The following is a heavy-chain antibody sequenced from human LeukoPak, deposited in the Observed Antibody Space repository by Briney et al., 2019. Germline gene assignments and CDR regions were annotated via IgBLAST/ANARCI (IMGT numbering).Heavy chain of an antibody. Sequence: SETLSLTCTVSGGSISSSSYYWGWIRQPLGKGLEWIGSIYYSGSTNYNPSLKSRVTISEDTSKNQFSLKLSSVSAADTAVYYCARERTVEAFDMWGQGTMVTVSS. D-gene: IGHD5-24*01. V-gene: IGHV4-39*02. J-gene: IGHJ3*02. CDR3: ARERTVEAFDM. CDR2: IYYSGST. CDR1: GGSISSSSYY.